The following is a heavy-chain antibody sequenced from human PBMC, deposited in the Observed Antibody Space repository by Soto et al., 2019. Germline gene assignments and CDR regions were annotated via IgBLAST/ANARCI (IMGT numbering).Heavy chain of an antibody. D-gene: IGHD2-2*01. CDR1: CGSMSSYY. J-gene: IGHJ4*02. V-gene: IGHV4-59*01. CDR3: PRGEERIAMPSGY. CDR2: IYYSGST. Sequence: QLQLQESGPGLVKPSESLSLTCTVSCGSMSSYYWSWIRQPPGKGLEWIGYIYYSGSTNYNPSRKSRVTISVDTSKTPFSVKMSSVPAADTAVDYCPRGEERIAMPSGYWGQGTLMTVSS.